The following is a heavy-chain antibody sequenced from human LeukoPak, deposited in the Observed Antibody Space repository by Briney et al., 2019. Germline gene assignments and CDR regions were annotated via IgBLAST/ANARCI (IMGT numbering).Heavy chain of an antibody. J-gene: IGHJ4*02. CDR1: GYTFTSYG. Sequence: ASVKVSCKASGYTFTSYGISWVRQAHGQGLEWMGRISAYNGNTNYAQKLQGRVTMTTDTSTSTAYMELRSLRSDDTAVYYCARQGCSSTSCPLDYWGQGTLVTVSS. V-gene: IGHV1-18*01. D-gene: IGHD2-2*01. CDR2: ISAYNGNT. CDR3: ARQGCSSTSCPLDY.